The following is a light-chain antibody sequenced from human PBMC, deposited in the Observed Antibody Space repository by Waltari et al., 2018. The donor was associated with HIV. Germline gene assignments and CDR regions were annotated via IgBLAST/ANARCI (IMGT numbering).Light chain of an antibody. CDR3: QQYGTSPWT. CDR1: QSISRSD. CDR2: GAS. J-gene: IGKJ1*01. Sequence: EIVLTQSPGTLSLSPGERATLFCRASQSISRSDLAWYQQTPGQAPRLLIYGASSRATDNPDRFTGSGSGTDFTLTISRLEPEDFVIYYCQQYGTSPWTFGQGTKVEIK. V-gene: IGKV3-20*01.